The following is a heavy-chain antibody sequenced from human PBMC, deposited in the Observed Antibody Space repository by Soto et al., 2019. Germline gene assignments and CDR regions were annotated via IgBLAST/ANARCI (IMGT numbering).Heavy chain of an antibody. D-gene: IGHD1-26*01. CDR3: AKADGCAAGTCYTGTYWYFDL. CDR2: INSCGDKT. CDR1: EFTLSAHA. Sequence: EVQLLESGGGLVQPGGSLRLSCAASEFTLSAHAMNWFRQAPGRGPEWVSTINSCGDKTFYADSVKGRFTISRDDSENTLFLQMNSLRVEDTAVYFCAKADGCAAGTCYTGTYWYFDLWGRGTLVTVSS. V-gene: IGHV3-23*01. J-gene: IGHJ2*01.